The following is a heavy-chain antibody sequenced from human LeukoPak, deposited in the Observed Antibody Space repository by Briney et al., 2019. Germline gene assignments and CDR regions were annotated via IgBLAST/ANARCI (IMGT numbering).Heavy chain of an antibody. Sequence: ASVKVFCKASGYTFTSYAMHWVRQAPGQRLEWMGWINAGNGNTKYSQKFQGRVTITRDTSASTAYMELSSLRSEDTAVYYCARGFWLGGSYYGAVDYWGQGTLVTVSS. CDR2: INAGNGNT. V-gene: IGHV1-3*01. CDR1: GYTFTSYA. J-gene: IGHJ4*02. D-gene: IGHD1-26*01. CDR3: ARGFWLGGSYYGAVDY.